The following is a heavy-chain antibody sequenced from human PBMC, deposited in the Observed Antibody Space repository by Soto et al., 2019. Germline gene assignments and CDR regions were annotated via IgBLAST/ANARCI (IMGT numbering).Heavy chain of an antibody. D-gene: IGHD1-26*01. V-gene: IGHV4-61*01. J-gene: IGHJ4*02. CDR3: ARGSGSYYAY. Sequence: QVQLQESGPGLVKPSETLSLTCTVSGASVSSGNYYWSWIRQPPGKGLESIGYISYSGSTNYNPSLKSRVTMAIDTSKNQFSLKLCSVTAADTAVYYCARGSGSYYAYWGQGTLVTVSS. CDR1: GASVSSGNYY. CDR2: ISYSGST.